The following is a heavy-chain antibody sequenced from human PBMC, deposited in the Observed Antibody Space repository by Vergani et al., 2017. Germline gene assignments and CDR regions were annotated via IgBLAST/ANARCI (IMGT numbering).Heavy chain of an antibody. CDR3: ARAWVSFGLVTDTNWFDP. J-gene: IGHJ5*02. Sequence: QVQLQESGPGLVKPSETLSLTCTVSGGSISSYYWSWVRQPPGTGLEWIRYIYYSGSTNYNPSLKSRVTISVDTSKNQFSLKLSSVTAADTAVDYCARAWVSFGLVTDTNWFDPWGQGTLVTVSS. CDR1: GGSISSYY. CDR2: IYYSGST. V-gene: IGHV4-59*01. D-gene: IGHD3-3*01.